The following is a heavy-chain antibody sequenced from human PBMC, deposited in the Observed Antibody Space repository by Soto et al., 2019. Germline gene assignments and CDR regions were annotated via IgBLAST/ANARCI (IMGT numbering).Heavy chain of an antibody. Sequence: QVQLVQSASEVMKPGASVKVSCKASGYTFIRYGITWVRQAPGQRLEWMGWISPYNDQTIYAQKLQGRVTMTADTSTRKVYMQLRSLTSDDTAVYYCARGGYYDNVWGKLSHYGLDVWGQGTSVTVSS. CDR1: GYTFIRYG. V-gene: IGHV1-18*01. J-gene: IGHJ6*02. CDR2: ISPYNDQT. CDR3: ARGGYYDNVWGKLSHYGLDV. D-gene: IGHD3-16*01.